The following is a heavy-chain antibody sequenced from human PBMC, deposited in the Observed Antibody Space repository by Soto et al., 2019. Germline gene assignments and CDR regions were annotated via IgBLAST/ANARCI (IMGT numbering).Heavy chain of an antibody. J-gene: IGHJ3*02. CDR3: ARRGTRYCSSSSCYDGALDI. D-gene: IGHD2-2*01. CDR1: GDSISTYY. Sequence: QVQLQESGPGLVKPSETLSLTCTVSGDSISTYYWSWVRQPPGKGLEWIGHVSYSGSTDYSPSLKRRVTISADKSKNQFSLRLSSVTAADTAIYYCARRGTRYCSSSSCYDGALDIWGQGTMVIVSS. CDR2: VSYSGST. V-gene: IGHV4-59*08.